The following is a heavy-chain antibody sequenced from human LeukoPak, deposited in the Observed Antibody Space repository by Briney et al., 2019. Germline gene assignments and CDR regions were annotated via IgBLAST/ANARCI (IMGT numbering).Heavy chain of an antibody. CDR2: ISYDGSNK. CDR3: AKDRWANVVAYYFDY. CDR1: GFTFSNAW. J-gene: IGHJ4*02. D-gene: IGHD2-15*01. V-gene: IGHV3-30*18. Sequence: HTGGSLRLSCAASGFTFSNAWMSWVRQAPGKGLEWVAVISYDGSNKYYADSVKGRFTISRDNSKNTLYLQMNSLRAEDTAVYYCAKDRWANVVAYYFDYWGQGTLVTVSS.